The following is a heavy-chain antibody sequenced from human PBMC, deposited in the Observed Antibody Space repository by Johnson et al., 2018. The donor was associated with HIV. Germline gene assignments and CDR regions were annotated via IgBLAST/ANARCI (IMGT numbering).Heavy chain of an antibody. CDR1: DFTFSNHA. V-gene: IGHV3-30*04. J-gene: IGHJ3*02. Sequence: QVQLVESGGGVVQPGRSLRLSCAASDFTFSNHALHWVRQAPGKGLEWVAVISYDGSNKYYADSVKGRFTISRDNAKNSLYLQMNSLRAEETALYYCARVTRYNWNSDALDIWGQGTMVTVSS. D-gene: IGHD1-1*01. CDR2: ISYDGSNK. CDR3: ARVTRYNWNSDALDI.